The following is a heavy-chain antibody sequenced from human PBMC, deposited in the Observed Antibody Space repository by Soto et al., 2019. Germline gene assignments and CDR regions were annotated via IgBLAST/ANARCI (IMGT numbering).Heavy chain of an antibody. Sequence: QVQLVQSGAEVKKPGSSVKVSCKASGGTFSSYTISWLRQAPGQGLEWMGRIIPILGIANYAQKFQGRVTITADKSTSTAYMELSSLRSEDTAVYYWARAHMVRGVIPFDYWGQGTLVTVSS. V-gene: IGHV1-69*02. CDR2: IIPILGIA. CDR3: ARAHMVRGVIPFDY. J-gene: IGHJ4*02. D-gene: IGHD3-10*01. CDR1: GGTFSSYT.